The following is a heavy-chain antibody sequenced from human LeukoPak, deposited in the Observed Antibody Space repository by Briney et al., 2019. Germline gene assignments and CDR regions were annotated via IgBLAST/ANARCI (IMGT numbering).Heavy chain of an antibody. J-gene: IGHJ4*02. D-gene: IGHD5-24*01. CDR2: MNTDGSDT. V-gene: IGHV3-74*03. CDR3: TRDSPWLPDPY. Sequence: GGSLRLSCAASGFTFSTYWMHWVRQAPGKGLVWVSRMNTDGSDTSYADPVKGRFTISRDNARNTLYLQMNSLRADDTAVYYCTRDSPWLPDPYWGQGTLVTVSS. CDR1: GFTFSTYW.